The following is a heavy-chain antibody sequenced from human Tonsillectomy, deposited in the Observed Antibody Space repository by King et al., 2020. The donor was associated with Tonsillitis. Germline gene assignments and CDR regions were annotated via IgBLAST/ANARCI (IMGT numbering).Heavy chain of an antibody. V-gene: IGHV4-59*01. CDR1: GGSISNYY. D-gene: IGHD4-17*01. CDR3: ARDDGDQFDY. CDR2: IYYSGST. J-gene: IGHJ4*02. Sequence: QLQESGPGLVKPSETLSLTCTVSGGSISNYYWSWVRQPPGKGLEWIVYIYYSGSTTSNPSLQSQVTISVDTSKNQFSLKLSSVTAADTAVYYCARDDGDQFDYWGQGTLVTVSS.